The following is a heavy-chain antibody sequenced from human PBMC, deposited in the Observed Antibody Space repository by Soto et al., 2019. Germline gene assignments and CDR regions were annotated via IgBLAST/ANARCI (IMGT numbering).Heavy chain of an antibody. CDR2: IYRGGDT. Sequence: GGSLRLSCASSWFIVIDTYMNWVRQAPGKGLEWVSVIYRGGDTYYADSVKGRFTISRGNSKNTLYLQMNSLRAEDTAVYYCANADTHYYDIYYFDYWGQGTLVTVSS. CDR3: ANADTHYYDIYYFDY. CDR1: WFIVIDTY. V-gene: IGHV3-53*01. D-gene: IGHD3-22*01. J-gene: IGHJ4*02.